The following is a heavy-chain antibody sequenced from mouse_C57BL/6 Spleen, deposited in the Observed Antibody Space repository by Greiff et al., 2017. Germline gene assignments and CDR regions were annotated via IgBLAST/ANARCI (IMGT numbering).Heavy chain of an antibody. CDR2: IYPRDGST. V-gene: IGHV1-78*01. CDR3: AREAYYSNYLDY. Sequence: QPQQSSSPFFPPLSSFKISCKVSGYTFTDHTIHWMKQRPEQGLEWIGYIYPRDGSTKYNEKFKGKATLTADKSSSTAYMQLNSLTSEDSAVYVCAREAYYSNYLDYWGQGTTLTVSS. D-gene: IGHD2-5*01. J-gene: IGHJ2*01. CDR1: GYTFTDHT.